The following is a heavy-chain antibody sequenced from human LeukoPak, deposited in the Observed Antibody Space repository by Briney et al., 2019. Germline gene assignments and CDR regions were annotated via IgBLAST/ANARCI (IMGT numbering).Heavy chain of an antibody. CDR1: GFTFSSYW. Sequence: PGGSLRLSCAASGFTFSSYWMSWVRQAPGKGLEWVANIKQDGSEKYYVDSVKGRFTISRDNAKNSLYLQMNSLRAEDTAVYYRARGGYDFWSGYRNYFDYWGRGTLVNVSS. V-gene: IGHV3-7*01. CDR3: ARGGYDFWSGYRNYFDY. D-gene: IGHD3-3*01. CDR2: IKQDGSEK. J-gene: IGHJ4*02.